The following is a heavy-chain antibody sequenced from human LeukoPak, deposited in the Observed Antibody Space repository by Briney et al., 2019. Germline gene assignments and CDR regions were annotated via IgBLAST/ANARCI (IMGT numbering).Heavy chain of an antibody. Sequence: GGSLRLSCAASGLTFSSYSFNWVRQAPGKGLEWVSSITPTSSYIYYADLVKGRFTISRDNAKNSPYLQMNSLRAEDTAVYYCARLRRNNDNSGYYYYYDYWGQGTLVTVSS. CDR3: ARLRRNNDNSGYYYYYDY. CDR1: GLTFSSYS. J-gene: IGHJ4*02. D-gene: IGHD3-22*01. V-gene: IGHV3-21*01. CDR2: ITPTSSYI.